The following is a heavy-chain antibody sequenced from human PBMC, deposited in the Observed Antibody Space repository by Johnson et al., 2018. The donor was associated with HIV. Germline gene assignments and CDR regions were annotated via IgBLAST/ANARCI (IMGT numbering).Heavy chain of an antibody. D-gene: IGHD2-15*01. CDR1: GFTFSSYG. J-gene: IGHJ3*02. CDR2: IWYDGSNK. Sequence: QVLLVESGGGVVQPGGSLRLSCAASGFTFSSYGMHWVRQAPGKGLEWVAVIWYDGSNKYYADSVRGRFTISSDNSKNTLSLQMNSLRAEDTAVYYCAKSDCSGGSCYSVWRHAFDIWGQGTMVTVSS. V-gene: IGHV3-30*02. CDR3: AKSDCSGGSCYSVWRHAFDI.